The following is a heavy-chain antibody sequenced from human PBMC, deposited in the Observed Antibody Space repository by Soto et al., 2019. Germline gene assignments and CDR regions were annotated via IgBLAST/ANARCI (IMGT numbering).Heavy chain of an antibody. CDR3: ARLGYCSGGSCRRGNWFDP. D-gene: IGHD2-15*01. Sequence: ASVKVSCKASGYTFTNYEINWVRQATGQGLEWMGWMNPNSGNTGYAQKFQGRVTMTRNTSISTGYMELSSLRSEDTAVYYCARLGYCSGGSCRRGNWFDPWGQGTLVTVSS. CDR1: GYTFTNYE. V-gene: IGHV1-8*01. CDR2: MNPNSGNT. J-gene: IGHJ5*02.